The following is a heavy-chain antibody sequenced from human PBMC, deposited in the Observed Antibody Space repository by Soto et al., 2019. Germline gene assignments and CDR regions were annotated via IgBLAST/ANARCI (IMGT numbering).Heavy chain of an antibody. V-gene: IGHV1-69*13. Sequence: SVKVSCKASGGTFSSYAISWVRQAPGQGLEWMGGIIPIFGTANYAQKFQGRVTITADESTSTAYMELSSLRSEDTAVYYCARIPGDYNAAYFQHWGQGTLVTVSS. CDR2: IIPIFGTA. CDR1: GGTFSSYA. D-gene: IGHD4-17*01. CDR3: ARIPGDYNAAYFQH. J-gene: IGHJ1*01.